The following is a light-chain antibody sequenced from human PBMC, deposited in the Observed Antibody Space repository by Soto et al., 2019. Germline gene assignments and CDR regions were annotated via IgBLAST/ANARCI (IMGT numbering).Light chain of an antibody. CDR2: STN. CDR1: SGPVSTSYY. J-gene: IGLJ3*02. CDR3: VLYMGTGISV. V-gene: IGLV8-61*01. Sequence: QTVVTQEPSFSVSPGRTVTLTCGLSSGPVSTSYYPSWYQLTPGQAPRTLIYSTNTRSSGVPNRFSGSILENKAALTITGAQADDESDYYCVLYMGTGISVFGGGTKVTVL.